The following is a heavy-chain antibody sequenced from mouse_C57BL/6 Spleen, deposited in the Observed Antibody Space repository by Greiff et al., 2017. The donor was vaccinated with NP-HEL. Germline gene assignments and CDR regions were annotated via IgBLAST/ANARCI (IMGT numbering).Heavy chain of an antibody. CDR1: GYTFTSYW. Sequence: QVQLKEPGAELVKPGASVKLSCKASGYTFTSYWMHWVKQRPGQGLEWIGMIHPNSGSTNYNEKFKSKATLTVDKSSSTAYMQLSSLTSEDSAVYYCARAYDGPHYFDYWGQGTTLTVSS. J-gene: IGHJ2*01. CDR2: IHPNSGST. CDR3: ARAYDGPHYFDY. V-gene: IGHV1-64*01. D-gene: IGHD2-3*01.